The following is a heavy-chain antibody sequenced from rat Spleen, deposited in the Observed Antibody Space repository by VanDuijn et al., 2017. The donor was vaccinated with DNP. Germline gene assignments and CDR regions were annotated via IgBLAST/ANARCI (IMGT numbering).Heavy chain of an antibody. Sequence: EVQLAETGGGLVQPGRSLNLSCVGSGFTFSNYWMYWIRQAPKKGLEWVATIIYDGRSTYYGDSVKGRFTIFRENAKSTLYLQMDSLRSEDTATYYCATHRLRVFHYWGQGVMVTVSS. CDR3: ATHRLRVFHY. V-gene: IGHV5-29*01. CDR2: IIYDGRST. J-gene: IGHJ2*01. CDR1: GFTFSNYW. D-gene: IGHD1-7*01.